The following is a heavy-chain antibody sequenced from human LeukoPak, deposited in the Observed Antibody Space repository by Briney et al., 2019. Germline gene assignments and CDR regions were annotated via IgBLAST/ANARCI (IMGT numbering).Heavy chain of an antibody. CDR1: GGSFSGYY. Sequence: SETLSLTCAVYGGSFSGYYWSWIRQPPGKGLEWIGEINHSGSANYNPSLKSRVTISVDTSKNQFSQKLSSVTAADTAVYYCARGIRITMIVVVISNWFDPWGQGTLVTVSS. V-gene: IGHV4-34*01. CDR3: ARGIRITMIVVVISNWFDP. D-gene: IGHD3-22*01. J-gene: IGHJ5*02. CDR2: INHSGSA.